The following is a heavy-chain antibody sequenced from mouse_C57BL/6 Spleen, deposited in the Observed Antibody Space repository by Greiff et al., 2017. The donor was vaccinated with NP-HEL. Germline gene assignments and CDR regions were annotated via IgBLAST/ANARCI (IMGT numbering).Heavy chain of an antibody. D-gene: IGHD1-1*01. CDR2: ISYDGSN. V-gene: IGHV3-6*01. CDR3: ARGYYSGSSYGYFDV. J-gene: IGHJ1*03. Sequence: EVKLMESGPGLVKPSQSLSLTCSVTGYSITSGYYWNWIRQFPGNKLEWMGYISYDGSNNYNPSLKNRISITRDTSKNQFFLKLNSVTTEDTATYYCARGYYSGSSYGYFDVWGTGTTVTVSS. CDR1: GYSITSGYY.